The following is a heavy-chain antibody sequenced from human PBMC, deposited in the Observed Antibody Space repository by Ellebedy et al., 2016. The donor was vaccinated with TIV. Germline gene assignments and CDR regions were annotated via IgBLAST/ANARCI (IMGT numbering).Heavy chain of an antibody. Sequence: GESLKISCEGSGFTSINYGMNWVRQAPGTGLEWISYISGNGSIIYYADSVKGRFTISRDHAKNSLYLQLNSLRTEDTAVYYCARIFGANHFDYWGQGTLVTVSS. CDR1: GFTSINYG. D-gene: IGHD3-10*01. V-gene: IGHV3-48*01. CDR2: ISGNGSII. J-gene: IGHJ4*02. CDR3: ARIFGANHFDY.